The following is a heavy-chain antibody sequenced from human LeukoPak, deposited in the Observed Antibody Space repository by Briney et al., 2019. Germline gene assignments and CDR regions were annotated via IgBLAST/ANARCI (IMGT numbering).Heavy chain of an antibody. CDR3: ARGDSSGWISRF. V-gene: IGHV4-61*02. CDR1: GGSISSGSYY. Sequence: SQTLSLTCTVSGGSISSGSYYWSWIRQPAGKGLEWIGRIYTSGSTNYNPSLKGRVTISVDTSKNQFSLKLSSVTAADTAVYYCARGDSSGWISRFWGQGTLVTVSS. CDR2: IYTSGST. J-gene: IGHJ4*02. D-gene: IGHD6-19*01.